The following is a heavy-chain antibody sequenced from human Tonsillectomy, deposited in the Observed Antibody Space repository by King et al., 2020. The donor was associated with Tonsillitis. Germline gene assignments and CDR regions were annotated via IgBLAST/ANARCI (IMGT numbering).Heavy chain of an antibody. Sequence: VQLVESGGGVVQPGRSLRLSCVASGFTFSDYGVHWVRQAPGKGLEWVAVISYDGNRKNYLDSVKGRFTISRDNSKSTLYLQMNSLRVEDTAVYYCARARLYSSAWGIDSWGQGTLVTVSS. V-gene: IGHV3-30*19. CDR3: ARARLYSSAWGIDS. D-gene: IGHD6-19*01. J-gene: IGHJ5*01. CDR2: ISYDGNRK. CDR1: GFTFSDYG.